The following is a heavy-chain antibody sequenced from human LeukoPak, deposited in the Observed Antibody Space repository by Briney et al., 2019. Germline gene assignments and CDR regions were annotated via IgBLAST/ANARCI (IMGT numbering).Heavy chain of an antibody. CDR2: ISGSGGST. CDR3: AKDLPYSSGRYGDY. J-gene: IGHJ4*02. D-gene: IGHD6-19*01. V-gene: IGHV3-23*01. CDR1: GLTFSSYA. Sequence: GGSLRLSCAASGLTFSSYAMSWVRQAPGKGLEWVSAISGSGGSTYYADSVKGRFTISRDNSKNTLYLQMNSLRAEDTAVYYCAKDLPYSSGRYGDYWGQGTLVTVSS.